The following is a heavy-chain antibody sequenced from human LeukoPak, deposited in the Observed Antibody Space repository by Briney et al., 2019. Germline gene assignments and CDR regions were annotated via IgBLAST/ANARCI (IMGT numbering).Heavy chain of an antibody. D-gene: IGHD4-17*01. Sequence: GGSLRLSCAAYGFSFGDYGVSWVRQPPGKGLEWVSGINWNGVSTVYADSVKGRFTISRDNAKNSLYLQMNSLRAEDTALYYCARSNGDYGSLYYYYMDVWGKGTTVTVSS. CDR1: GFSFGDYG. J-gene: IGHJ6*03. V-gene: IGHV3-20*04. CDR3: ARSNGDYGSLYYYYMDV. CDR2: INWNGVST.